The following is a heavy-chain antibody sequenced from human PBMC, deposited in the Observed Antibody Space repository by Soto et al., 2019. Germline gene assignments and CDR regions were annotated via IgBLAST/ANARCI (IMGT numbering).Heavy chain of an antibody. CDR3: ARHSPPRGDVVVPAAKYYYYYYGMDV. D-gene: IGHD2-2*01. Sequence: PGESLKISCKGSGYSFTSYWIGWVRQMPGKGLEWMGIIYPGDSDTRYSPSFQGQVTISADKSISTAYLQWSSLKASDTAMYYCARHSPPRGDVVVPAAKYYYYYYGMDVWGQGNTVTVSS. V-gene: IGHV5-51*01. CDR1: GYSFTSYW. J-gene: IGHJ6*02. CDR2: IYPGDSDT.